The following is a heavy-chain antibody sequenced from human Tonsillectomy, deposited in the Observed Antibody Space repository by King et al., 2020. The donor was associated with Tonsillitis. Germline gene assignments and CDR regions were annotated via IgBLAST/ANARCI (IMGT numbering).Heavy chain of an antibody. CDR2: IRDKAHSYST. Sequence: VQLVESGGGLVQPGGSLRLSCAASGFTFSDHYMDWVRQAPGKGLEWVGRIRDKAHSYSTEYAASVKGRFTNSGDDSQNSLYLQMHYLKPEDTAVYYCARVRLDFFCMDVWGKGTTVTVSS. J-gene: IGHJ6*03. CDR3: ARVRLDFFCMDV. V-gene: IGHV3-72*01. D-gene: IGHD3-9*01. CDR1: GFTFSDHY.